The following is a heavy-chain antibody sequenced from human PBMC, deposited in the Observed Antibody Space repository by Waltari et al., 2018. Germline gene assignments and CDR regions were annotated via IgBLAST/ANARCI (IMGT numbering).Heavy chain of an antibody. Sequence: QVQLQESGPGLVKPSQTLSLTCTVSGGSISSGRYYWSWIRQPAGKGLEWIGYIYTSGSTNYNPSLKSRVTISVDTSKNQFSLKLSSVTAADTAVYYCARGYYDFWSGYYTAYFDYWGQGTLVTVSS. V-gene: IGHV4-61*09. D-gene: IGHD3-3*01. J-gene: IGHJ4*02. CDR2: IYTSGST. CDR3: ARGYYDFWSGYYTAYFDY. CDR1: GGSISSGRYY.